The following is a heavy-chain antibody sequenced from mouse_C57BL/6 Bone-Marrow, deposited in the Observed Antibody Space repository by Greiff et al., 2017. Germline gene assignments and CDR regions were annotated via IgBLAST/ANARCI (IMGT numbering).Heavy chain of an antibody. CDR1: GYSFTGYS. Sequence: VQLQQSGPELVKPGASVKISCKASGYSFTGYSMNWVKQSPEKSLEWIGEINPSTGGTTYNQKFKAKATLTVDKSSSTAYMQLKSLTSEDSAVXYCARRRQRWPFAYWGQGTLVTVSA. CDR3: ARRRQRWPFAY. V-gene: IGHV1-42*01. D-gene: IGHD3-2*01. CDR2: INPSTGGT. J-gene: IGHJ3*01.